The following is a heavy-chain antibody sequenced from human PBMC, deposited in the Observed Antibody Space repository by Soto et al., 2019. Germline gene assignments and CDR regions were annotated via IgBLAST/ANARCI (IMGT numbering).Heavy chain of an antibody. V-gene: IGHV3-11*05. J-gene: IGHJ5*02. CDR1: GLTFSGYY. CDR3: ARVARYSSTWSLDP. D-gene: IGHD6-13*01. CDR2: ISGDNTFT. Sequence: QVQLVESGGGLVKPGGSLRLSCAASGLTFSGYYMTWIRQAPGKGLAWVAHISGDNTFTNYADSEKGRFTISRDSAENSLYLQMNSLRAEDTAVYYCARVARYSSTWSLDPWGQGTLVTVSS.